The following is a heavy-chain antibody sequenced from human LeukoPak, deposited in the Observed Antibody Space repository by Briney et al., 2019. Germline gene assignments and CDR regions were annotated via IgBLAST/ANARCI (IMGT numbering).Heavy chain of an antibody. CDR2: IRSKANSYAT. CDR3: TTGGPTVVSPLDY. J-gene: IGHJ4*02. V-gene: IGHV3-73*01. CDR1: GFTFSGSA. Sequence: PGGSLRLSCAASGFTFSGSAMHWVRQASGKGLEWVGRIRSKANSYATAYAASVKGRFTISRDDSKNTAYLQMNSLKTEDTAVYYCTTGGPTVVSPLDYWGQGTLVTVSS. D-gene: IGHD4-23*01.